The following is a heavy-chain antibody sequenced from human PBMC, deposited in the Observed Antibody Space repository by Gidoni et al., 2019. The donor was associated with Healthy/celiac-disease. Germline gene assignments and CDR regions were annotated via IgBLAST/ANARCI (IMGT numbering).Heavy chain of an antibody. V-gene: IGHV4-34*01. J-gene: IGHJ4*02. CDR3: ARDPPAAENY. CDR1: GGSFSGYY. D-gene: IGHD6-13*01. Sequence: QVQLQQWGAGLLKPSETLSLTCAVYGGSFSGYYWSWIRQPPGKGLEWIGEINHSGSTNYNPSLKSRVTISVDTSKNQFSLKLSSVTAADTAVYYCARDPPAAENYWGQGTLVTVSS. CDR2: INHSGST.